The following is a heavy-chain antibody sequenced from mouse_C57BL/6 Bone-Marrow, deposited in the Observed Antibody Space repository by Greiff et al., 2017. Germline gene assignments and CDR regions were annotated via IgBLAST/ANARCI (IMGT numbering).Heavy chain of an antibody. V-gene: IGHV5-4*03. CDR2: ISAGGSYT. CDR3: ARVLQGAMDY. J-gene: IGHJ4*01. CDR1: GFTFSSYA. Sequence: DVKLVESGGGLVKPGGSLKLSCAASGFTFSSYAMSWVRQTPEKRLEWVATISAGGSYTYYPDNVKGRFTISRDNAKNNLYLQMSHLKSEDTAMYYCARVLQGAMDYWGQGTSVTVSS. D-gene: IGHD2-1*01.